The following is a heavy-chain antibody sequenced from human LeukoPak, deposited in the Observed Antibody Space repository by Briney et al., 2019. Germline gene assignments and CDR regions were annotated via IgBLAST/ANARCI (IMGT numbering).Heavy chain of an antibody. CDR3: GRPTKYWLVRGNGVDV. D-gene: IGHD6-19*01. CDR1: GFTFTCYA. Sequence: GASLRLSCAASGFTFTCYAMTWARQAPGKGLEWVSSIDAGGGDTYHSDSVKGRFTISRDNSMNTLYLQMNSLRADDTAVYYCGRPTKYWLVRGNGVDVWGQGTTVTVSS. CDR2: IDAGGGDT. J-gene: IGHJ6*02. V-gene: IGHV3-23*01.